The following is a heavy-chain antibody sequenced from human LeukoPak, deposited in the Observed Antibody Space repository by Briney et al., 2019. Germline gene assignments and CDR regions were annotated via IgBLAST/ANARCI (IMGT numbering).Heavy chain of an antibody. CDR2: VSSSSSYI. J-gene: IGHJ4*02. CDR1: GFTFSSYS. CDR3: ARFYGDYGSGY. Sequence: GGSLRLSCAASGFTFSSYSMNWVRQAPGKGLEWVSSVSSSSSYIYYADSVKGRFTISRDNAKNSLYLQMNSLRAEDTAVYYCARFYGDYGSGYWGQGTLVTVSS. D-gene: IGHD4-17*01. V-gene: IGHV3-21*01.